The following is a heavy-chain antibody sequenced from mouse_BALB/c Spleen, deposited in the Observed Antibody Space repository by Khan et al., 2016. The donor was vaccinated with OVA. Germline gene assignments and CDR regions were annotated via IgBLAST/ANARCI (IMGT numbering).Heavy chain of an antibody. D-gene: IGHD2-3*01. CDR2: ISYDGSN. V-gene: IGHV3-6*02. J-gene: IGHJ4*01. CDR3: TRGWLLRFDY. Sequence: EVKLLESGPGLVKPSQSLSLTCSVTGYSITSGYNWNWIRQFPGNKLEWMGYISYDGSNNYNPSLKNRISITRDTSKNQFFLKLISVTTEDTATYYCTRGWLLRFDYWGQGTSVTVSS. CDR1: GYSITSGYN.